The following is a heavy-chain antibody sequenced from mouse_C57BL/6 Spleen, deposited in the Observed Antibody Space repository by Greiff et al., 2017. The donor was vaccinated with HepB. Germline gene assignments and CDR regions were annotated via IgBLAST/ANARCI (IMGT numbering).Heavy chain of an antibody. J-gene: IGHJ3*01. V-gene: IGHV1-61*01. Sequence: QVQLQQPGAELVRPGSSVKLSCKASGYTFTSYWMDWVKQRPGQGLEWIGNIYPSDSETHYNQKFKDKATLTVDKSSSTAYMQLSSLTSEDSAVYYCARRGSNWDGGFAYWGQGTLVTVSA. CDR2: IYPSDSET. CDR3: ARRGSNWDGGFAY. CDR1: GYTFTSYW. D-gene: IGHD4-1*02.